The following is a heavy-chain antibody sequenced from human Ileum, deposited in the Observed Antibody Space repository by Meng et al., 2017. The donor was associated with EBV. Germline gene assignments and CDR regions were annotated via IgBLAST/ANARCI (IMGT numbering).Heavy chain of an antibody. CDR1: GFTFDDYS. CDR3: AKEGGTMWFDS. J-gene: IGHJ5*01. D-gene: IGHD3-3*01. Sequence: EMHLVDSGGVVVQPGESLRLSCEASGFTFDDYSMHWVRQAPVKGLEWVSLLNWNGDNTYYADSVKGRFTISRDNSKNSLYLQMDSLRIEDTAFYFCAKEGGTMWFDSWGQGTLVTVSS. V-gene: IGHV3-43*01. CDR2: LNWNGDNT.